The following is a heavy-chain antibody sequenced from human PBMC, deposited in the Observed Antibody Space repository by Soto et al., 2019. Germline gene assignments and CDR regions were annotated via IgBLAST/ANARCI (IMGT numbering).Heavy chain of an antibody. CDR3: ARHRIEVVWRGFDF. V-gene: IGHV4-39*01. D-gene: IGHD3-10*01. Sequence: SETLSLTCTASTDSSSFTNSYWGWIRQPPGKGLQWIGSSSYNGGTFYNPSLKGRVVISFDTSKKQSSLQVTSVTAADTAVYFCARHRIEVVWRGFDFWGQGSPVTVSS. CDR2: SSYNGGT. CDR1: TDSSSFTNSY. J-gene: IGHJ4*02.